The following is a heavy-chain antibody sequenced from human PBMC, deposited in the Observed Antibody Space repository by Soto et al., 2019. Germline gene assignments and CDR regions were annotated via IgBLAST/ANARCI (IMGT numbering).Heavy chain of an antibody. CDR2: ISAYNGNT. CDR3: ARDYSNYYYYYYGMDV. CDR1: GYTFTSYG. D-gene: IGHD4-4*01. V-gene: IGHV1-18*04. Sequence: ASVKVSCKASGYTFTSYGISWVRQAPGQGLEWMGWISAYNGNTNYAQKLQGRVTMTTDTSTSIAYMELRSLRPDDTAVYYCARDYSNYYYYYYGMDVWGQGTTVTVSS. J-gene: IGHJ6*02.